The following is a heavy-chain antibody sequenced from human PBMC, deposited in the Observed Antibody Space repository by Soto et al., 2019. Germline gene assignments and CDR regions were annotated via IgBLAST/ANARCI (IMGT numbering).Heavy chain of an antibody. J-gene: IGHJ4*02. CDR2: IYSSGST. CDR1: GGSISSYY. Sequence: QVQLQESGPGLVKPSETLSLTCTVSGGSISSYYWSWIQQPPGKGLEWIGYIYSSGSTNYNPSLKGRVAMSLDTSKNQVSLNVTSVTAAGTAVYYCAATPRYWGQGRLVTVSS. CDR3: AATPRY. V-gene: IGHV4-59*01. D-gene: IGHD1-26*01.